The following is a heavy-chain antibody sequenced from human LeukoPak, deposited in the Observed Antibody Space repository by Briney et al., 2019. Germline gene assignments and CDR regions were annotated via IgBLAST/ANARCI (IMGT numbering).Heavy chain of an antibody. V-gene: IGHV3-20*04. D-gene: IGHD3-22*01. J-gene: IGHJ4*02. Sequence: GGSLRLSCAACGFNFDDHGMSWVRQAPGKGLEWVSGINWNGGSTGYADSVKGRFTISRDNAKNSLYLQMNSLRAEDTALYYCAGVTKDSSGSPPFYFDYWGQGTLVTVSS. CDR3: AGVTKDSSGSPPFYFDY. CDR2: INWNGGST. CDR1: GFNFDDHG.